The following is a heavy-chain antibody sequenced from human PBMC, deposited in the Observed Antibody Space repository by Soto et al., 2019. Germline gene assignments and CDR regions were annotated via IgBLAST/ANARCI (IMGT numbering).Heavy chain of an antibody. CDR3: TGSTVTPFDY. V-gene: IGHV3-73*01. J-gene: IGHJ4*02. D-gene: IGHD4-17*01. CDR1: GFTFSGSA. CDR2: IRSKANSYAT. Sequence: EVQLVESGGGLVQPGGSLKLSCAASGFTFSGSAMHWVRQASGKGLEWVGRIRSKANSYATAYAASVKGRFTISRDDSKTTAYLQMNSRKTEDTAVYYCTGSTVTPFDYWGQGTLVTVSS.